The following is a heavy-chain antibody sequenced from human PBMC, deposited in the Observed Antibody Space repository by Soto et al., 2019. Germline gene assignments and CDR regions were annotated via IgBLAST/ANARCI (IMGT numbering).Heavy chain of an antibody. J-gene: IGHJ5*02. CDR3: ARDITGTVTNLFDP. Sequence: SVKVSCKASGGTFSSYTISWVRQAPGQGLEWMGRIIPILGIANYAQKFQGRVTITADKSTSTAYTELSSLRSEDTAVYYCARDITGTVTNLFDPLGQGTLVTVSS. D-gene: IGHD1-7*01. CDR1: GGTFSSYT. CDR2: IIPILGIA. V-gene: IGHV1-69*04.